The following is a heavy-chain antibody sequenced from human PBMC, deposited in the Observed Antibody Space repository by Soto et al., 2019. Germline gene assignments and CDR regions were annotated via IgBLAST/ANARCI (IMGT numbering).Heavy chain of an antibody. D-gene: IGHD3-3*01. CDR2: VFTSGTT. J-gene: IGHJ4*02. CDR1: DGSISTYY. CDR3: AGDNSGFWGGYFDS. Sequence: PSETLSLTCTVSDGSISTYYWSWIRQPAGKELEWIGHVFTSGTTNYTPSLKSRVSMSLDTAKNQFSLKLRSVTAADTAVYYCAGDNSGFWGGYFDSWGQGKLVTVSS. V-gene: IGHV4-4*07.